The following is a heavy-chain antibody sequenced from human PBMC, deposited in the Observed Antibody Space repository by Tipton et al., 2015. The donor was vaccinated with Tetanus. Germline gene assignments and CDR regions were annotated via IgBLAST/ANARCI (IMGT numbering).Heavy chain of an antibody. CDR3: ATVGGISSVRGMDV. J-gene: IGHJ6*02. D-gene: IGHD3-16*01. Sequence: AGLVKPSETLSLICGVYGGSFSGYYWSWIRQPPGKGLEWIGEINPSGSTNYNPSLKSRVTISVDTSKNQFSLKLSSVTAADTAVYYWATVGGISSVRGMDVWGQGTPVTVSS. CDR1: GGSFSGYY. V-gene: IGHV4-34*01. CDR2: INPSGST.